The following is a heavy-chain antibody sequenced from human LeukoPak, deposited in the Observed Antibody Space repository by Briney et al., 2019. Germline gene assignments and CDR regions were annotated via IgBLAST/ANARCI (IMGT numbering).Heavy chain of an antibody. CDR3: ARVSQGGYYDSSGYPDY. D-gene: IGHD3-22*01. V-gene: IGHV4-59*01. Sequence: SSETLSLTCAVYGGSFSGYYWSWIRQPPGKGLEWIGYIYYSGSTNYNPSLKSRVTISVDTSKNQFSLKLSSVTAADTAVYYCARVSQGGYYDSSGYPDYWGQGTLVTVSS. CDR1: GGSFSGYY. J-gene: IGHJ4*02. CDR2: IYYSGST.